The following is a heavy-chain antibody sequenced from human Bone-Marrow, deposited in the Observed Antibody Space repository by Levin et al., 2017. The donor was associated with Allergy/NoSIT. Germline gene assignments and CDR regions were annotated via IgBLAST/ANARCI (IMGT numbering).Heavy chain of an antibody. CDR1: GGTFSSYA. CDR3: ARSHYDSSGYYSVLYFDY. CDR2: IIPIFGTA. V-gene: IGHV1-69*13. J-gene: IGHJ4*02. D-gene: IGHD3-22*01. Sequence: SVKVSCKASGGTFSSYAISWVRQAPGQGLEWMGGIIPIFGTANYAQKFQGRVTITADESTSTAYMELSSLRSEDTAVYYCARSHYDSSGYYSVLYFDYWGQGTLVTVSS.